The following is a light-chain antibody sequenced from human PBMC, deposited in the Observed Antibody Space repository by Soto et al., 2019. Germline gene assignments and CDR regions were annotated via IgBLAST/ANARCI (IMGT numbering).Light chain of an antibody. Sequence: SVLTPPPSASGTPGQGVTLSCSGSTSNIGSNYVYWYQQLPGTAPTLLIYMNNQRPSGVPDRFSGSKPGTSASLAVSGLRSDDEAYYFCATWDDRLNGFYVFGTGTKVTFL. CDR2: MNN. J-gene: IGLJ1*01. V-gene: IGLV1-47*01. CDR3: ATWDDRLNGFYV. CDR1: TSNIGSNY.